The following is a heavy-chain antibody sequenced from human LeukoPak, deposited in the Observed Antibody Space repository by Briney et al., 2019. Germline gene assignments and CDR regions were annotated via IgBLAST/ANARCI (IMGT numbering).Heavy chain of an antibody. V-gene: IGHV3-23*01. J-gene: IGHJ4*02. Sequence: GGSLRLSCAASGFTFSSYAMSWVRQAPGKGLEWVSGISSSGGSTDYAGSVKGRFTISRDDSRNTLYMQMSSLRAEDTAIYYCATHGNYREFDYWGQGTLVTVPS. D-gene: IGHD1-7*01. CDR1: GFTFSSYA. CDR3: ATHGNYREFDY. CDR2: ISSSGGST.